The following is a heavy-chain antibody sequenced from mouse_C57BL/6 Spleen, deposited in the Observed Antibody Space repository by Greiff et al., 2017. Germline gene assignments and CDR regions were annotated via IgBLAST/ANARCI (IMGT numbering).Heavy chain of an antibody. CDR3: ARGGDLYAMDY. J-gene: IGHJ4*01. CDR1: GYSFTSYY. CDR2: IYPGSGNT. D-gene: IGHD3-3*01. V-gene: IGHV1-66*01. Sequence: QVQLQQPGPELVKPGASVKISCKASGYSFTSYYIHWVKQRPGQGLEWIGWIYPGSGNTKYNEKFKGKATLTADTSSSTAYMQLSSLASEDSAVYYCARGGDLYAMDYWGQGTSVTVSS.